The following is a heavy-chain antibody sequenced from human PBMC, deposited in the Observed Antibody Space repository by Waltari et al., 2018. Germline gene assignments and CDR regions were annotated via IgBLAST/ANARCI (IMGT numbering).Heavy chain of an antibody. J-gene: IGHJ4*02. D-gene: IGHD3-3*01. CDR2: IYYSGST. V-gene: IGHV4-39*07. CDR1: GGSISSSSYY. Sequence: QLQLQESGPGLVKPSETLSLTCTVSGGSISSSSYYWGWIRQPPGKGLEWIGSIYYSGSTYYHPSLKSRVTISVDTSKNQFSLKLSSVTAADTAVYYCASSKFLEWLYTAIYWGQGTLVTVSS. CDR3: ASSKFLEWLYTAIY.